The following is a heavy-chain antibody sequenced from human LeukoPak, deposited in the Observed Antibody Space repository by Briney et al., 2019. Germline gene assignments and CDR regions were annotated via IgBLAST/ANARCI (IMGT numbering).Heavy chain of an antibody. D-gene: IGHD3-22*01. CDR1: GYTFTSYG. CDR3: ARSSGSRDWFDP. J-gene: IGHJ5*02. CDR2: ISAYNGHT. V-gene: IGHV1-18*01. Sequence: ASVKVSCKASGYTFTSYGISWVRQAPGQGLEWMGWISAYNGHTNYAQEPQGRVTMTTDTSTSTAYMELRSLRSDDTAVYYCARSSGSRDWFDPWGQGTLVTVSS.